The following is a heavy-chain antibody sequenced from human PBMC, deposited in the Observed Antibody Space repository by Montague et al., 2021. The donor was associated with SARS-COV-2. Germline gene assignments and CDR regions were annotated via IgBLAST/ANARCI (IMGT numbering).Heavy chain of an antibody. CDR3: TREGYQVLWSDYYYYGMDV. D-gene: IGHD2-2*01. V-gene: IGHV4-34*01. Sequence: SETLSLTCAVYDSSYSGYYLSLTPYSPGNALGSTAQIYQIGSTYYNPFTMSRDTSSVDTSKNQFSLKLSSVTAADTSVYYCTREGYQVLWSDYYYYGMDVWG. CDR1: DSSYSGYY. J-gene: IGHJ6*04. CDR2: IYQIGST.